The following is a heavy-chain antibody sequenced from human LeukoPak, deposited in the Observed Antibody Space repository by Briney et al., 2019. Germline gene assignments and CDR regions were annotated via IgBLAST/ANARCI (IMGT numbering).Heavy chain of an antibody. CDR3: AREGSYCVGGDCYSFDF. CDR2: MHPGNGNT. Sequence: ASVKVSCKASGYRFISNYIPWVRQAPGLGPEWMGWMHPGNGNTRYAEKFQGRVTMTRDTSINTAYMDLNSLRSDDTAVYYCAREGSYCVGGDCYSFDFWGQGTLITVSS. V-gene: IGHV1-2*02. J-gene: IGHJ4*02. CDR1: GYRFISNY. D-gene: IGHD2-21*02.